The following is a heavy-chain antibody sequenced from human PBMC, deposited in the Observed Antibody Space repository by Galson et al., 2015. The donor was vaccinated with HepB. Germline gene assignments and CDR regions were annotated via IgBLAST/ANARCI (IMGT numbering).Heavy chain of an antibody. CDR3: ARDSYDFWSGYYDAGNYYYYYGMDV. CDR2: ISAYNGNT. J-gene: IGHJ6*02. CDR1: GYTFTSYG. Sequence: SVKVSCKASGYTFTSYGISWVRQAPGQGLEWMGWISAYNGNTNYAQKLQGRVTMTTDTSTSTAYMELRSLRSDDPAVYYCARDSYDFWSGYYDAGNYYYYYGMDVWGQGTTVTVSS. D-gene: IGHD3-3*01. V-gene: IGHV1-18*04.